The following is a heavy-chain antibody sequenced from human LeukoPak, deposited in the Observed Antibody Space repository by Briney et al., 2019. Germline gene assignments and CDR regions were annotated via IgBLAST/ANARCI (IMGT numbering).Heavy chain of an antibody. J-gene: IGHJ6*02. Sequence: GGSLRLSCAASGFIVSNHYMGWVRQAPGKGLDWVSVYSSGNIHYADSVKGRFTISRDNAKNSLYLQMNSLGAEDTAVYYCAREDCSGGSCYRYYYYGMDVWGQGTTVTVSS. CDR3: AREDCSGGSCYRYYYYGMDV. D-gene: IGHD2-15*01. CDR2: YSSGNI. CDR1: GFIVSNHY. V-gene: IGHV3-69-1*01.